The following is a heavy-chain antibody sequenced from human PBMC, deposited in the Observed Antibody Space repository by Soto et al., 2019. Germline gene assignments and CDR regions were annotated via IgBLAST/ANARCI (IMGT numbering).Heavy chain of an antibody. CDR2: ISTYNGNT. CDR3: ARVGLDCSGGSCYYAYYFDY. V-gene: IGHV1-18*01. J-gene: IGHJ4*02. CDR1: GYTFTTHG. D-gene: IGHD2-15*01. Sequence: ASVKVSCKASGYTFTTHGISWVRQAPGQGLEWMGWISTYNGNTNYAQKLQGRITLTADTSTSTAYMELRSLRSDDTAVYYCARVGLDCSGGSCYYAYYFDYWGPG.